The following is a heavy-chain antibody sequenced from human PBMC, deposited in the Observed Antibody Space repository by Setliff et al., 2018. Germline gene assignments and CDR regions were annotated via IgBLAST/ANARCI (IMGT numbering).Heavy chain of an antibody. CDR3: VRGPGPSVVVAMPFDR. J-gene: IGHJ4*02. Sequence: ASVKVSCKTSGYNFITFGISWVRQAPGQGLEWMGWISPYNEKTNYAEKFQGRVTMATDTSATTVYMEVASLRSDDTAVYYCVRGPGPSVVVAMPFDRWGQGTLVTVSS. CDR2: ISPYNEKT. V-gene: IGHV1-18*01. CDR1: GYNFITFG. D-gene: IGHD5-12*01.